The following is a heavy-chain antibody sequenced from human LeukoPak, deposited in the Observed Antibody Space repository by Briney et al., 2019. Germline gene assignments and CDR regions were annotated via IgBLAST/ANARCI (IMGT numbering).Heavy chain of an antibody. CDR3: ARGSDSSSLYEFLFDP. CDR1: GFTFSSYA. J-gene: IGHJ5*02. V-gene: IGHV3-30*04. Sequence: GGSLRLSCAASGFTFSSYAMHWVRQAPGKGLEWVAVISYDGSNKYYADSVKGRFTISRDNSKNTLYLQMNSLRAEDTAVYYCARGSDSSSLYEFLFDPWGQGTLVTVSS. D-gene: IGHD6-13*01. CDR2: ISYDGSNK.